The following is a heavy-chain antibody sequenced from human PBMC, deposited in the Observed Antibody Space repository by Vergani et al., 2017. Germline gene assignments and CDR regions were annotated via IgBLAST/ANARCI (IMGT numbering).Heavy chain of an antibody. CDR1: GFTFSSYS. CDR3: ARDRGIVVVPAATNWFDP. V-gene: IGHV3-48*01. J-gene: IGHJ5*02. D-gene: IGHD2-2*01. CDR2: ISSSSSTI. Sequence: EVQLVESGGGLVQPGGSLRLSCAASGFTFSSYSMNWVRQAPGKGLEWVSYISSSSSTIYYADSVKGRFTISRDNAKNSLYLQMNSLRAEDTAVYYCARDRGIVVVPAATNWFDPWGQGTLVTVSS.